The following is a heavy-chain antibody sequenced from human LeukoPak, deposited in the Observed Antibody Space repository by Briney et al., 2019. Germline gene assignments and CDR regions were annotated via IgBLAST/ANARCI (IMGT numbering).Heavy chain of an antibody. CDR2: IRAFNGNT. J-gene: IGHJ4*02. V-gene: IGHV1-18*01. CDR3: ARDPVGANGVFDY. CDR1: GYIFNSYG. Sequence: ASVNVSFKASGYIFNSYGISWVRQAPGQEVEWMGWIRAFNGNTNYAQKFQGRVTMTTGTSTNTAYTELRSLSSDDTAVYFCARDPVGANGVFDYWGQGTLVTVSS. D-gene: IGHD1-26*01.